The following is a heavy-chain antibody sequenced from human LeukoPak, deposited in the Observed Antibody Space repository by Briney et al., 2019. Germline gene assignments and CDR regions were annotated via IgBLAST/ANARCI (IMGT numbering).Heavy chain of an antibody. V-gene: IGHV4-34*10. CDR1: GGSFGDFY. CDR2: INHRGST. J-gene: IGHJ6*03. CDR3: ARVRGSSGSYEYYHYMDV. Sequence: SETLSLTCAVYGGSFGDFYWTWIRQSPRRGLEWIGQINHRGSTSYNPSLNSRVTMSVDTSKKQFSLKLSSVTAADTAVYYCARVRGSSGSYEYYHYMDVWGKGTTVTISS. D-gene: IGHD1-26*01.